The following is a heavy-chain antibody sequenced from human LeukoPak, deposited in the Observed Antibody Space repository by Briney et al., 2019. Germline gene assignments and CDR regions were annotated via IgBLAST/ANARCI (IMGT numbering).Heavy chain of an antibody. J-gene: IGHJ4*02. D-gene: IGHD4-17*01. CDR2: IYPGDSDT. Sequence: GESLKISCKGSGYSFSNYWIGWVRQMPGKGLEWMGIIYPGDSDTRYSPSFQGQVTISADKSISTAYLQWSSLKASDTAMYYCARHVQDTETVTLDYWGQGTLVTVSS. V-gene: IGHV5-51*01. CDR1: GYSFSNYW. CDR3: ARHVQDTETVTLDY.